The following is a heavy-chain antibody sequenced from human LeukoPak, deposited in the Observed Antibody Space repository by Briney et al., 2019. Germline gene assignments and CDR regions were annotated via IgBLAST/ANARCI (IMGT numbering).Heavy chain of an antibody. V-gene: IGHV3-30*18. J-gene: IGHJ4*02. D-gene: IGHD6-13*01. CDR3: AKGPHTIAAAGTGFDY. CDR1: GFTFSSYG. CDR2: ISYDGSNK. Sequence: PGRSLRLSSAASGFTFSSYGMHWVRQAPGKGLEWVAVISYDGSNKYYADSVKGRFTISRDNSKNTLYLQMNSLRAEDTAVYYCAKGPHTIAAAGTGFDYWGQGTLVTVSS.